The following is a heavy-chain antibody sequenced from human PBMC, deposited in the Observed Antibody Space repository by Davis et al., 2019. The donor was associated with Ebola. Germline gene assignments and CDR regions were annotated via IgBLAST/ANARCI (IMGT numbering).Heavy chain of an antibody. J-gene: IGHJ4*02. CDR1: GFTFSSYA. D-gene: IGHD3-3*01. CDR3: AKPAGPYYDFWSGYRGYFDY. Sequence: GESLKISCAASGFTFSSYAMTWVRQAPGKGLEWVAVISYDGSNKYYADSVKGRFTISRDNSKNTLYRQMNSLRAEDTAVYYCAKPAGPYYDFWSGYRGYFDYWGQGTLVTVSS. CDR2: ISYDGSNK. V-gene: IGHV3-30*18.